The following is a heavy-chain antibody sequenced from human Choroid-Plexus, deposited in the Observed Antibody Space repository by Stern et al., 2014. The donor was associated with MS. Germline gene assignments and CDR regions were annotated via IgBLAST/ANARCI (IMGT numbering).Heavy chain of an antibody. Sequence: VQLVESGGGVVQPGRPLRLSCVASGFTFGSCAMPWVRQAPGKGLEWVAGVSYDGSNKYYADSVKGPFTISRDNSQNTLYMQMSSLRPEDTAVYYCAKDRQYLTYFFDPWGQGSLVTVSS. J-gene: IGHJ5*02. V-gene: IGHV3-30*18. CDR3: AKDRQYLTYFFDP. CDR2: VSYDGSNK. CDR1: GFTFGSCA. D-gene: IGHD2/OR15-2a*01.